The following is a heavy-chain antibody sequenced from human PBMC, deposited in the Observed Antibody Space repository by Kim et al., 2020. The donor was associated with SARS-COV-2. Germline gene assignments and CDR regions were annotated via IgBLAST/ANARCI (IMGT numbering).Heavy chain of an antibody. V-gene: IGHV4-38-2*02. Sequence: SETLSLTCTVSGYSISSGYYWGWIRQPPGKGLEWIGSIYHSGSTYYNPSLKSRVTISVDTSKNPFSLQMSSVTAADTAVYYCARDFSGSFDYWGQGTLVTVSS. CDR3: ARDFSGSFDY. CDR1: GYSISSGYY. D-gene: IGHD1-26*01. J-gene: IGHJ4*02. CDR2: IYHSGST.